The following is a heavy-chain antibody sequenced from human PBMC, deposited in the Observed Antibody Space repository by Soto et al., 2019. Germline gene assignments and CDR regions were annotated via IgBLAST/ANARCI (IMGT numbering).Heavy chain of an antibody. J-gene: IGHJ2*01. CDR3: ARLDCASATCHGNWYFDL. V-gene: IGHV1-69*02. CDR1: GNSFNTYT. Sequence: QVQLVQSGTEVKKPGSSVKVSCRVSGNSFNTYTISWVRQATGQGLEWMGRIIPILGITDYAQKFQGRVTITADKSTSTAYMELSSLRSEDTALYYCARLDCASATCHGNWYFDLWGRGTLVTVSS. D-gene: IGHD2-2*01. CDR2: IIPILGIT.